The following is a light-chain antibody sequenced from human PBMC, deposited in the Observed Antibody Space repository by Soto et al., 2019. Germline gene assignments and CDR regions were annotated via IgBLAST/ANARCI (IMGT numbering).Light chain of an antibody. J-gene: IGKJ2*01. CDR2: GAS. Sequence: EIVMTQSPATLSVSPGERATLSCRASQSVSSNLAWYQQKPGQAPRLLIYGASTRATGIPARFSGSGSGTEFTLTISSLQSEDFVVYYCQQYNNWPYTFGQGPKVEIK. CDR1: QSVSSN. CDR3: QQYNNWPYT. V-gene: IGKV3D-15*01.